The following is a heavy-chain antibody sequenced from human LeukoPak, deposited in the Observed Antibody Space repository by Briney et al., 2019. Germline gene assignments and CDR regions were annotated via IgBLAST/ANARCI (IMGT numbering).Heavy chain of an antibody. Sequence: GGSLRLSCAASGFTFDDYGMSWVRQAPGKGLEWVSGINWNSGGTGYADSVKGRFTISRDNAKNSLYLQMNSLRIDDTALYYCTKDITAGGLDYWGQGTLVTVSS. CDR1: GFTFDDYG. CDR2: INWNSGGT. CDR3: TKDITAGGLDY. J-gene: IGHJ4*02. V-gene: IGHV3-20*04. D-gene: IGHD6-13*01.